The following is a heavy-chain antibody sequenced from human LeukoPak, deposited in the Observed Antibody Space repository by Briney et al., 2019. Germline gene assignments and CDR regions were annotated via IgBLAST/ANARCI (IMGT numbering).Heavy chain of an antibody. CDR2: ISSSGSTI. CDR1: GFTFSSYA. V-gene: IGHV3-48*03. Sequence: GGSLRLSCSASGFTFSSYAMNWVRQAPGKGLEWVSYISSSGSTIYYADSVKGRFTISRDNAKNSLYLQMNSLRAEDTAVYYCAREAYSSSFPYYYYGMDVWGQGTTVTVSS. J-gene: IGHJ6*02. D-gene: IGHD6-6*01. CDR3: AREAYSSSFPYYYYGMDV.